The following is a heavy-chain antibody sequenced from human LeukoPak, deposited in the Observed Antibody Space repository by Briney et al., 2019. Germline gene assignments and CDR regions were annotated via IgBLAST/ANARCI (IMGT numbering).Heavy chain of an antibody. D-gene: IGHD6-19*01. CDR3: ARGPQSSGWYDIGY. V-gene: IGHV1-3*01. CDR2: INAGNGNT. Sequence: ASVKVSCKASGYTFTTYAMHWVRQAPGQSLEWMGWINAGNGNTEYSQKFQGRVTITRDTSASTAYMELSSLRSEDTAVYYCARGPQSSGWYDIGYWGQGTLVTVSS. CDR1: GYTFTTYA. J-gene: IGHJ4*02.